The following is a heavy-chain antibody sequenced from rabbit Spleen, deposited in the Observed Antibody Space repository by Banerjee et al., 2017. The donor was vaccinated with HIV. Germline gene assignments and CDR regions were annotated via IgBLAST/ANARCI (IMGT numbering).Heavy chain of an antibody. CDR2: IDGGSSGRS. CDR3: VREVAARFNL. V-gene: IGHV1S40*01. J-gene: IGHJ4*01. D-gene: IGHD4-1*01. Sequence: QSLEESGGDLVKPGASLTLTCIASGFTISSSYWISWVRQAPGKGLEWIAWIDGGSSGRSDYANWAKGRFTISKTSSTTVTLQMTSLTAADTATYFCVREVAARFNLWGQGTLVTVS. CDR1: GFTISSSYW.